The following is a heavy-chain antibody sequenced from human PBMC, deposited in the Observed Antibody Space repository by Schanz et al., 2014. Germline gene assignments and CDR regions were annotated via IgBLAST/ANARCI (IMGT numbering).Heavy chain of an antibody. CDR3: ARPALWFGDNCFDP. V-gene: IGHV3-48*01. CDR2: ITYNGGTI. CDR1: GITFSSHS. D-gene: IGHD3-10*01. Sequence: EAQLLESGGGLVQPGGSLRLSCAASGITFSSHSFNWVRQAPGKGLEWISYITYNGGTIYYADSVKGRFTISRDNAKNSLYLEMNSLRAEDTALYYCARPALWFGDNCFDPWGQGTLGTVSS. J-gene: IGHJ5*02.